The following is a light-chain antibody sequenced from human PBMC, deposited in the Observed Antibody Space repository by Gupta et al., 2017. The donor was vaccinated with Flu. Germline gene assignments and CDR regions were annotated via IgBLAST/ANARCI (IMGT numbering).Light chain of an antibody. Sequence: PSPLSASVGDRVTITCRASQSVTTYLNWYQQKPGKAPKLLIFVASILQSGVPSRFSASGSRTEFTLTITTLQPEDFATYYCQQSYDTPPTFGGGTRVDIK. CDR1: QSVTTY. CDR3: QQSYDTPPT. J-gene: IGKJ4*01. V-gene: IGKV1-39*01. CDR2: VAS.